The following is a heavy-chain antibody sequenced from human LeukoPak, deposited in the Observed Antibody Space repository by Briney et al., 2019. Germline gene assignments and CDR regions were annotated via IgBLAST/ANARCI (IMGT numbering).Heavy chain of an antibody. CDR3: ARARYGSGSYYNGYYYYGMDV. CDR2: TRNKAGSYTT. J-gene: IGHJ6*04. CDR1: GFTFSDHY. V-gene: IGHV3-72*01. D-gene: IGHD3-10*01. Sequence: GGSLRLSCAASGFTFSDHYMDWVRQAPGKGLEWVGRTRNKAGSYTTEYAASVKGRFTISRDDSKNSLYLQMNSLKTEDTAVYYCARARYGSGSYYNGYYYYGMDVWGKGTTVTVSS.